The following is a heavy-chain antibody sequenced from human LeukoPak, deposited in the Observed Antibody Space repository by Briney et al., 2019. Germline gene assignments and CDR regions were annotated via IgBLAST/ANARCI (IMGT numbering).Heavy chain of an antibody. V-gene: IGHV3-43*01. D-gene: IGHD3-22*01. CDR2: ISWDSGKK. CDR1: GFYFDDYI. J-gene: IGHJ4*02. CDR3: VKRVSSYFDGSGSFAR. Sequence: GGALRLSCAASGFYFDDYIMHWVRQVPGKGPEWVAVISWDSGKKSYADSVKGRFTISRENRKNSRYLQMNSLRTEDSALYYCVKRVSSYFDGSGSFARWGQGTLVTVS.